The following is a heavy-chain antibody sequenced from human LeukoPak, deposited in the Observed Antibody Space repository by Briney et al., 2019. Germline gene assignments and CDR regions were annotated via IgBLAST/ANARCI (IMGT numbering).Heavy chain of an antibody. D-gene: IGHD4-17*01. J-gene: IGHJ3*02. CDR1: GGSISSYY. Sequence: SETLSLTCTVSGGSISSYYWSWIRQPPGKGLEWIGYIYYSGSTNYNPSLKSRVTISVDTSKTQFSLKLSSVTAADTAVYYCARSYGDYEMDAFDIWGQGTMVTVSS. CDR2: IYYSGST. CDR3: ARSYGDYEMDAFDI. V-gene: IGHV4-59*01.